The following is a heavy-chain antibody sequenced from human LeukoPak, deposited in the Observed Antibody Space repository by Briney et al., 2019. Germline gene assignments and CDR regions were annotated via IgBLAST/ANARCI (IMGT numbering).Heavy chain of an antibody. Sequence: ASVKVSCKASGYTFTSYDINWVRQATGQGLEWMGWMNPNRGNTGYAQKFQGRVTITRNTSISTAYMELSSLRSEDTAVYYCARGVAARPKVKNYYMDVWGKGTTVTVSS. CDR2: MNPNRGNT. CDR1: GYTFTSYD. CDR3: ARGVAARPKVKNYYMDV. J-gene: IGHJ6*03. D-gene: IGHD6-6*01. V-gene: IGHV1-8*03.